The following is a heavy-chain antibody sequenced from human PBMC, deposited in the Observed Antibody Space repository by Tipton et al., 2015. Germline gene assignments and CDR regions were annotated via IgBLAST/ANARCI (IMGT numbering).Heavy chain of an antibody. D-gene: IGHD3-9*01. CDR1: GGSITDGGYY. Sequence: TLSLTCTVSGGSITDGGYYWSWIRQQPGKGLEWIGYIYYTGNTFYSPSLKSRVTISVDTSKNKFSLNLHSVTAADTAVYYCARYFDPSHWFDPWGQGTLVTVSS. CDR3: ARYFDPSHWFDP. J-gene: IGHJ5*02. CDR2: IYYTGNT. V-gene: IGHV4-31*03.